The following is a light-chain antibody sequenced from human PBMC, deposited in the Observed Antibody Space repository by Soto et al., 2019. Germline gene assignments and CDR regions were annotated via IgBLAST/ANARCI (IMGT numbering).Light chain of an antibody. CDR2: GAS. J-gene: IGKJ2*01. CDR1: QSVSSN. CDR3: QQSHYWPYT. Sequence: VMTQSPGTLSVSPGERATLSCRASQSVSSNLAWYQQKRGQAPRLLISGASTRATGIPVRFSGSGSGTEFTLTISSLQSENFAVYYCQQSHYWPYTFGQGTKLQIK. V-gene: IGKV3-15*01.